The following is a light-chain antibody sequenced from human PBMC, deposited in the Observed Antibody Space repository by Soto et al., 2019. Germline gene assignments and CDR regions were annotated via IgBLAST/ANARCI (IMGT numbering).Light chain of an antibody. J-gene: IGKJ2*01. Sequence: EIVMTQSPATLSVSPGERATLSCRASQSVSSNLAWYQQKPGQAPRLLIYGASTRATGIPARFSDSGSGTEFTLTISSLQSEDFAVYYCQQYDDWPYTFGQGTKLEIK. V-gene: IGKV3-15*01. CDR3: QQYDDWPYT. CDR2: GAS. CDR1: QSVSSN.